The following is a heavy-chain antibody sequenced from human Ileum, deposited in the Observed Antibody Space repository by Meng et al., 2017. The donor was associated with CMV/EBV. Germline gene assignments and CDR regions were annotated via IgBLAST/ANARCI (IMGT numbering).Heavy chain of an antibody. D-gene: IGHD6-13*01. Sequence: FPFTGYYMRLVRQAPGQGLEWMGRINPSSGSSNDAQKFQGRITMTGDTTIRTAYMELSMLRSDNTAVYCWAKTLVKNSSRWYRFDYWGQGTLVTVSS. CDR1: FPFTGYY. J-gene: IGHJ4*02. CDR2: INPSSGSS. V-gene: IGHV1-2*02. CDR3: AKTLVKNSSRWYRFDY.